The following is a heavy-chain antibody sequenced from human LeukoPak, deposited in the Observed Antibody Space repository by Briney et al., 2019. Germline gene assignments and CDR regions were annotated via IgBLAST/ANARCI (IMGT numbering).Heavy chain of an antibody. Sequence: ASVKVSCKASGYTFTSYDINWVRQATGQGLEWMGWMNPNSGNTGYAQKFQGRVTITRNTSISTAYMELSSLRSEDTAVYYCARGATVTKYYYYYMDVWGKGTTVTISS. CDR2: MNPNSGNT. CDR1: GYTFTSYD. J-gene: IGHJ6*03. CDR3: ARGATVTKYYYYYMDV. V-gene: IGHV1-8*03. D-gene: IGHD4-17*01.